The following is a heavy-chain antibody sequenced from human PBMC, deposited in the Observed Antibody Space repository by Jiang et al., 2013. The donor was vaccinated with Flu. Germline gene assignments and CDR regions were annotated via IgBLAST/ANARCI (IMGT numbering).Heavy chain of an antibody. D-gene: IGHD5-24*01. CDR3: ARDTTINKMATEYYFDY. J-gene: IGHJ4*02. CDR1: GFTFSSYG. CDR2: ISYDGSNK. V-gene: IGHV3-30*19. Sequence: GGGVVQPGRSLRLSCAASGFTFSSYGMHWARQAPGKGLEWVAVISYDGSNKYYADSVKGRFTISRDNSKNTLYLQMNSLRAEDTAVYYCARDTTINKMATEYYFDYWGQGTLVTVSS.